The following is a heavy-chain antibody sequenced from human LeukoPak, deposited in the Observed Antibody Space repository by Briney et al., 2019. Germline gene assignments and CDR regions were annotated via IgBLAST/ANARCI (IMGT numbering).Heavy chain of an antibody. CDR3: ARVFDDVSGDDAFDI. CDR1: GGSISSYY. CDR2: IYTSGST. V-gene: IGHV4-4*07. J-gene: IGHJ3*02. D-gene: IGHD2-8*01. Sequence: SETLSLTCTVSGGSISSYYWSWIRQPAGKGLEWIGRIYTSGSTNYNPSLKSRVTMSVDTSKNQFSLRLSPVTAADTAVYYCARVFDDVSGDDAFDIWGQGTMVTVSS.